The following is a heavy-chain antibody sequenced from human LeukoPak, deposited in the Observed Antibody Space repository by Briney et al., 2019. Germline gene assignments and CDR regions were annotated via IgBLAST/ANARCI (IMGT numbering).Heavy chain of an antibody. V-gene: IGHV4-59*01. CDR1: GCSISSYY. Sequence: PSETLSLTCTVSGCSISSYYWSWIRQPPGKGLEWIGYIYYSGSTNYNPSLKSRVTISVDTSKNQFSLKLSSVTAADTAVYYCARDGGGTGSADYWGQGTLVTVSS. CDR3: ARDGGGTGSADY. D-gene: IGHD1-1*01. J-gene: IGHJ4*02. CDR2: IYYSGST.